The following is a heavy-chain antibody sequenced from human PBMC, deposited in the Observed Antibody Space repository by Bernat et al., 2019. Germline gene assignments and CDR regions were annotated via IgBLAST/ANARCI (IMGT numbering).Heavy chain of an antibody. Sequence: QVQLQESGPGLVKPSETLSLTCAVSGDSISSYYWSWIRQRPGQGLEWIWYIYYSESTNYYPSLKSRVTISVDTSKNHFSLRLSSVTPADAAMYYCARGILGAVSGSRFDLWGQGILVTVSS. CDR2: IYYSEST. D-gene: IGHD6-19*01. CDR1: GDSISSYY. V-gene: IGHV4-59*01. CDR3: ARGILGAVSGSRFDL. J-gene: IGHJ5*02.